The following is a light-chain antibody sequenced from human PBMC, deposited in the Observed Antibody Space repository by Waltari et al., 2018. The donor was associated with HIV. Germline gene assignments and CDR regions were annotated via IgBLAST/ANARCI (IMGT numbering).Light chain of an antibody. CDR2: STN. CDR1: SCSVSTSYS. V-gene: IGLV8-61*01. CDR3: VLYMGSGSCM. J-gene: IGLJ3*02. Sequence: QTVVTQEPSFSVSPGGTVTLTCGLSSCSVSTSYSPTWYQQTPGQAPRTLIYSTNTRSSGVPDRFSGSILGNKAALTITGAQADDESDYYCVLYMGSGSCMFGGGTKLTVL.